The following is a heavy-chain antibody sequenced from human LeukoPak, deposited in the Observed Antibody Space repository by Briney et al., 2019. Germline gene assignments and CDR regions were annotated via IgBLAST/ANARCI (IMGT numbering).Heavy chain of an antibody. CDR1: GYTLTELS. CDR2: FDPEDGET. D-gene: IGHD3-10*01. CDR3: ATMVRGVIIGANFDY. J-gene: IGHJ4*02. Sequence: ASVKVSCKVSGYTLTELSMHWVRQAPGKGLEWMGGFDPEDGETIYAQKFQGRVTMTEDTSTDTAYMELSSLRSEDTAVYYCATMVRGVIIGANFDYWGQGTLVTVSS. V-gene: IGHV1-24*01.